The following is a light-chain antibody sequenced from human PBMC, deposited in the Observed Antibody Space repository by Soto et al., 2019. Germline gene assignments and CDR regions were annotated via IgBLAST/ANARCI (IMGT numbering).Light chain of an antibody. V-gene: IGKV3-20*01. Sequence: EIVLTQSPDTLSLSPGERGTLSCRASQSVTSNSLAWYQQKAGQAPRLPIYGASTRATGIPDRFRGSGSGADFTLTISSLEPEDFAVYVCQQYGSSPPTFGQGTKVDIK. CDR1: QSVTSNS. CDR3: QQYGSSPPT. CDR2: GAS. J-gene: IGKJ1*01.